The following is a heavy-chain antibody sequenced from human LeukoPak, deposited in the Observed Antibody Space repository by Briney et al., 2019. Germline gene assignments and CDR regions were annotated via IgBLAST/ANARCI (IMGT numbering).Heavy chain of an antibody. CDR3: HPLGYTSN. CDR1: GFTFSSRW. V-gene: IGHV3-74*01. J-gene: IGHJ4*02. Sequence: GGSLRLSCAVSGFTSGFTFSSRWMHWVRQAPGKGLVWVSLVKNDGTTNYADSVKGRFTVSRDNAKNTMYLQMNNLRVEDTALYFCHPLGYTSNWGQGTLVPVS. CDR2: VKNDGTTN. D-gene: IGHD6-19*01.